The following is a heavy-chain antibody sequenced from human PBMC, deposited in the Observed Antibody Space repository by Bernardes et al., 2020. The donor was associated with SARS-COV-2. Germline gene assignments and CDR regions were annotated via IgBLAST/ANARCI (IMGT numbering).Heavy chain of an antibody. CDR3: ATAAAIDSYSNYRQRPQPKTSNWFDP. J-gene: IGHJ5*02. CDR1: GYTLTELS. Sequence: ASVKVSCKVSGYTLTELSMHWVRQAPGKGLEWMGGFDPEDGETIYAQKFQGRVTMTEDTSTDTAYMELSSLRSEDTAVYYCATAAAIDSYSNYRQRPQPKTSNWFDPWGQGTLVTVSS. D-gene: IGHD4-4*01. CDR2: FDPEDGET. V-gene: IGHV1-24*01.